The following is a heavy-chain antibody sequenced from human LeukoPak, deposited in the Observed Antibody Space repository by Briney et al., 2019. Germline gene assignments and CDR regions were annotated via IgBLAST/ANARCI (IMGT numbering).Heavy chain of an antibody. CDR2: IYYSGNT. CDR1: GGSISGYS. D-gene: IGHD3-22*01. J-gene: IGHJ4*02. Sequence: SETLSLTCTVPGGSISGYSWNWLRQTPGKGLEWIGYIYYSGNTNYNPSLKSRVTISVDTTNNQFSLRLTSVTAADTAMYYCAGGXNYDSSGYYHDYWGQGTLVTVSS. V-gene: IGHV4-59*01. CDR3: AGGXNYDSSGYYHDY.